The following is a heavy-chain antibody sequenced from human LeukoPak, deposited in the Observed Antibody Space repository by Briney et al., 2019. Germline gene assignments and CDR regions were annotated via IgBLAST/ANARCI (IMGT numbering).Heavy chain of an antibody. V-gene: IGHV1-2*02. CDR2: INPNSGGT. CDR3: ARAVGTVVTAGPPDY. CDR1: GYTFTGYY. Sequence: ASVKVSCKASGYTFTGYYMHWVRQAPGQGLEWMGWINPNSGGTNYAQKFQGRVTMTRDTSISTAYMELSRLRSDDTAVYYCARAVGTVVTAGPPDYWGQGTLVTVPS. D-gene: IGHD2-15*01. J-gene: IGHJ4*02.